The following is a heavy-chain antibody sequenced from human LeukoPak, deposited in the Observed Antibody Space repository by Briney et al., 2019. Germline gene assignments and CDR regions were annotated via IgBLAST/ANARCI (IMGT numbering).Heavy chain of an antibody. D-gene: IGHD3-22*01. Sequence: GGSLRLSCAASGFTFNTYAMSWVRQAPGKGLEWVSAISGSCGSTYYADSVKGRFTISIDNSKNTLYLQMNSLRAEDTAVYYGAKDRYYYDSSGYYDYWGQGTLVTVSS. CDR1: GFTFNTYA. CDR2: ISGSCGST. CDR3: AKDRYYYDSSGYYDY. V-gene: IGHV3-23*01. J-gene: IGHJ4*02.